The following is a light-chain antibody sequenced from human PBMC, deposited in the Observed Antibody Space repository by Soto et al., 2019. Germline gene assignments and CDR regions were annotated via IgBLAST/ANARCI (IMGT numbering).Light chain of an antibody. J-gene: IGKJ2*01. CDR1: QSVSSSY. CDR2: GAS. Sequence: EIVLTQSPGTLSLSPGERATLSCRASQSVSSSYLAWYQQKPGQAPRLLIYGASSRATGIPDRFSGSGYGKDCTLTISRMEPEDFAVYYCKQYGSTTGTFGQGTKLEIK. CDR3: KQYGSTTGT. V-gene: IGKV3-20*01.